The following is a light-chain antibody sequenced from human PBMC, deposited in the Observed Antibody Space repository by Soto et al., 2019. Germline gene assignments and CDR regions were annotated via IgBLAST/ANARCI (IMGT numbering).Light chain of an antibody. CDR1: SSDVGGYNY. J-gene: IGLJ1*01. CDR3: CSYEGINDYV. V-gene: IGLV2-8*01. CDR2: EVS. Sequence: QSALTQPPSASGSLGQSVTISCTGSSSDVGGYNYVSWYQQYPGKAPKLMIYEVSKRPSGVPDRFSGSKSGNTASLTVSGLQDEDEADYYCCSYEGINDYVFGTGTKVTV.